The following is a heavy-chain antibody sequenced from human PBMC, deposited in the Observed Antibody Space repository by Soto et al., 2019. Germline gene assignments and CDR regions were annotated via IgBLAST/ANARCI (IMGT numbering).Heavy chain of an antibody. CDR3: AAPPRY. D-gene: IGHD6-6*01. V-gene: IGHV4-59*01. J-gene: IGHJ4*02. Sequence: QVQLQESGPGLVKPSETLSLTCTVSGGSISSYYWSWIRQPPGKGLEWIGYIYDSGSTTYNPSLKSPVTISVDTSKNPFALKLTSVTAVDTAVYYCAAPPRYWGQGTLVTVSS. CDR1: GGSISSYY. CDR2: IYDSGST.